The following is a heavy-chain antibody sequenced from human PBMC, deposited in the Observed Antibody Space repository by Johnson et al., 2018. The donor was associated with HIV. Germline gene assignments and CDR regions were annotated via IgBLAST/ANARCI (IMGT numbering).Heavy chain of an antibody. CDR1: GFTFSSYG. CDR2: IRYDESNI. D-gene: IGHD3-10*01. J-gene: IGHJ3*02. CDR3: AKGRSGGSGAFDI. V-gene: IGHV3-30*02. Sequence: QVQLVESGGGVVQPGGSLRLSCAASGFTFSSYGMHWVRQAPGKGLEWVSFIRYDESNIYYADSVKGRFIISRDNSKNTLYVQMNRLRPEDTAAYFCAKGRSGGSGAFDIWGQGTVVTVSS.